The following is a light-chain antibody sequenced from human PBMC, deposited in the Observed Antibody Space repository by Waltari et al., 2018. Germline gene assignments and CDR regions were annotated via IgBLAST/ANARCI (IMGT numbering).Light chain of an antibody. CDR2: DVI. CDR1: YSDVGRYNY. J-gene: IGLJ1*01. V-gene: IGLV2-14*03. Sequence: QSALTQPASVPGSLGQSITISCTGTYSDVGRYNYVSWYQQHPGKAPKLVIFDVINRPSGVSNRFSGSKSGNTASLSISGLQAEDEADYYCCSYTDRSTYVFGTGTKVTVL. CDR3: CSYTDRSTYV.